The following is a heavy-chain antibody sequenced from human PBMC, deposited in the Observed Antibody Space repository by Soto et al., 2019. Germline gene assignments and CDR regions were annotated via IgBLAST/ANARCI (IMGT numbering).Heavy chain of an antibody. D-gene: IGHD3-22*01. CDR1: GYTFTSYG. CDR3: ARDYYDSSGYYFGGYWFDP. J-gene: IGHJ5*02. CDR2: ISAYNGNT. Sequence: ASVKVSCKASGYTFTSYGISWVRQAPGQGLDWMGWISAYNGNTNYAQKLQGRVTMTTDTSTSTACMELRSLRSDDTAVYYCARDYYDSSGYYFGGYWFDPWGQGTLVTVSS. V-gene: IGHV1-18*01.